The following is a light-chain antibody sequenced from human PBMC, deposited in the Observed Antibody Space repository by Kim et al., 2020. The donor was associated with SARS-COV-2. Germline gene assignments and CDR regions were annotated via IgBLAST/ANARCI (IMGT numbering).Light chain of an antibody. CDR1: ESVITT. CDR2: DAS. CDR3: QQYKSWPLT. J-gene: IGKJ4*01. Sequence: LSPGERATLSCRASESVITTVAWYQQKPGQAPRLLIYDASTRATGIPARFSGSGSGTEFSLTISSLQSEDFAVYYCQQYKSWPLTFGGGTKVDIK. V-gene: IGKV3-15*01.